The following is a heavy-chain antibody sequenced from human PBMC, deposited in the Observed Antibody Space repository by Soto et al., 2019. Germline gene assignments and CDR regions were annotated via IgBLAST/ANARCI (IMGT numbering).Heavy chain of an antibody. CDR2: IYCSGST. CDR3: ARDKRSTIFGVVIEGDPTDYSGMDV. D-gene: IGHD3-3*01. J-gene: IGHJ6*04. V-gene: IGHV4-30-4*01. CDR1: GGSISSGDYY. Sequence: QVQLQESGPGLVKPSQTLSLTCTVSGGSISSGDYYWSWIRQPPGKGREWIGYIYCSGSTYYNPSVETPVTTPLATSKSQFSLKLSSVSAADTAVYYCARDKRSTIFGVVIEGDPTDYSGMDVWGKGTTVTVSS.